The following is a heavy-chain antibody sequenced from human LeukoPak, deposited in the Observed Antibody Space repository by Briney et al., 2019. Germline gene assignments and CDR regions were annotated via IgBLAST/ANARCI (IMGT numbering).Heavy chain of an antibody. CDR3: ARWSDSGSVSGDFVY. CDR2: ISAYNGNT. Sequence: ASVKVSCKASGYTFTSYGISWVRQAPGQGLEWMGWISAYNGNTNYAQKLQGRVTMTTDTSTSTAYMELRSLRSDDTAVYYCARWSDSGSVSGDFVYWGQGTLVTVSS. J-gene: IGHJ4*02. D-gene: IGHD1-26*01. CDR1: GYTFTSYG. V-gene: IGHV1-18*01.